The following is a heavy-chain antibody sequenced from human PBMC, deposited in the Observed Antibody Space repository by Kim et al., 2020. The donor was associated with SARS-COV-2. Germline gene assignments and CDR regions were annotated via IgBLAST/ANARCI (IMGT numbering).Heavy chain of an antibody. Sequence: GGSLRLSCAASGFTFDDYAMHWVRQAPGKGLEWVSGISGNSGSLGYADSVKGRFTISRDNAKNSLYLQMNSLRAEDTALYYCAKDMKRSSGYDLDDAFDTWGQGPMVPVSS. CDR3: AKDMKRSSGYDLDDAFDT. CDR1: GFTFDDYA. D-gene: IGHD5-12*01. V-gene: IGHV3-9*01. J-gene: IGHJ3*02. CDR2: ISGNSGSL.